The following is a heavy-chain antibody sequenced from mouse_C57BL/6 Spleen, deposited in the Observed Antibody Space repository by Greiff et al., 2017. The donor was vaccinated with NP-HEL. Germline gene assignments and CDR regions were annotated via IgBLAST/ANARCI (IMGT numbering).Heavy chain of an antibody. J-gene: IGHJ2*01. D-gene: IGHD2-3*01. V-gene: IGHV5-4*01. CDR2: ISDGGSYT. CDR1: GFTFSSYA. Sequence: EVQGVESGGGLVKPGGSLKLSCAASGFTFSSYAMSWVRQTPEKRLEWVATISDGGSYTYYPDNVKGRFTISRDNAKNNLYLQMSHLKSEDTAMYYCARGRLLLDYWGQGTTLTVSS. CDR3: ARGRLLLDY.